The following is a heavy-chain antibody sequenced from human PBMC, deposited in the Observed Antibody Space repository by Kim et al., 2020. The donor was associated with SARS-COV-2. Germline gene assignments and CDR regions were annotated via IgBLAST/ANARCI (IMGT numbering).Heavy chain of an antibody. J-gene: IGHJ4*02. CDR2: IIPIFGTA. Sequence: SVKVSCKASGGTFSSYAISWVRQAPGQGLEWMGGIIPIFGTANYAQKFQGRVTITADESTSTAYMELSSLRSEDTAVYYCARSGEPPHCSSTSCYPRDPLDYWGQGTLVTVSS. CDR3: ARSGEPPHCSSTSCYPRDPLDY. D-gene: IGHD2-2*01. CDR1: GGTFSSYA. V-gene: IGHV1-69*13.